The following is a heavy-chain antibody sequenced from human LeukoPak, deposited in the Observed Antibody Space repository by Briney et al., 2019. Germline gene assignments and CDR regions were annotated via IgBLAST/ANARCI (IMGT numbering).Heavy chain of an antibody. J-gene: IGHJ4*02. CDR3: ANAWSDYDY. CDR1: GFTFSSYS. V-gene: IGHV3-21*01. CDR2: ISTGSSYI. D-gene: IGHD3-3*01. Sequence: GGSLRLSCAASGFTFSSYSMNWVRQAPGKGLEWVSSISTGSSYIYYADLVKGRFTISRDNAKSSLYLQMNSLRAEDTAVYYCANAWSDYDYWGQGTLVTVSS.